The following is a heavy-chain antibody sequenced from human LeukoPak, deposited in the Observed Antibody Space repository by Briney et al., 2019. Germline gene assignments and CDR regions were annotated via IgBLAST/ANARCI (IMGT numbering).Heavy chain of an antibody. CDR1: GFTVSDTF. Sequence: GGSLRLSCAGLGFTVSDTFMSWVRQAPGKGLEWVSSIGSSSENIYYADSVRGRFTISRDNAKNSLFLQMSSLRAEDTAVYYCARWTTLTTKALDYWGQGTLVTVS. V-gene: IGHV3-69-1*01. J-gene: IGHJ4*02. D-gene: IGHD4-17*01. CDR3: ARWTTLTTKALDY. CDR2: IGSSSENI.